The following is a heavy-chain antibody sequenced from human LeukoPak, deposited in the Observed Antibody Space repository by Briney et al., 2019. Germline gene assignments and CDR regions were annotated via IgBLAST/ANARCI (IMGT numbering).Heavy chain of an antibody. CDR3: ASALGTYYDILTGYLDQDY. D-gene: IGHD3-9*01. CDR2: IYSGGST. CDR1: GFTASSNY. V-gene: IGHV3-66*01. Sequence: GGSLRLSCAASGFTASSNYMSWVRQAPGKGLEWVSVIYSGGSTYYADSVKGRFTISRDNSKNTLYLQMNSLRAEDTAVYYCASALGTYYDILTGYLDQDYWGQGTLVTVSS. J-gene: IGHJ4*02.